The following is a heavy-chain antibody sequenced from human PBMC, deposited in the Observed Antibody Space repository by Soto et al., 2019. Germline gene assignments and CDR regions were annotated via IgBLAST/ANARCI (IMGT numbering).Heavy chain of an antibody. V-gene: IGHV4-31*03. CDR1: GGSISNSANH. Sequence: QVQLQESGPGLVRPSQTLSLSCTVSGGSISNSANHWSWIRQHPGEGLEWIGYIYYSGGTYYSPSLKGRVTMSIDASKNQFSLKLSSVTAADTAVYYCAKGVRGGPNWFDPWGQGTLVTVSS. D-gene: IGHD3-10*01. CDR2: IYYSGGT. CDR3: AKGVRGGPNWFDP. J-gene: IGHJ5*02.